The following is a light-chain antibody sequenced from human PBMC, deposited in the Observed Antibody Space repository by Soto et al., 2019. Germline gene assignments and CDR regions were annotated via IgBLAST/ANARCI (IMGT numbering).Light chain of an antibody. V-gene: IGKV3-15*01. Sequence: EIVMTQSPATLSVSPGERATLSCRASQSVSSNLAWYQQKHGQAPRLLIYGASTRATGIPARFSGSGSGTEFTITISSLQSEDFAVYYCQQYNNWPRTFGQGTKVEIK. CDR3: QQYNNWPRT. J-gene: IGKJ1*01. CDR2: GAS. CDR1: QSVSSN.